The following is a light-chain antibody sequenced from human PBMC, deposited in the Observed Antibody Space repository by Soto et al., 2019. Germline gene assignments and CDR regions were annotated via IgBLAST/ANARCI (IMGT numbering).Light chain of an antibody. V-gene: IGKV1-6*01. Sequence: IQMPQSPSTLSASVGDSLTITCRASQGIRNDLAWYQQKPGKAPKLLIYEASTLQSGVPSRFSGSYSGTDFTLTIGSLQPEDFATYYCLQDFKYPRTFGQGNKVDIK. CDR3: LQDFKYPRT. CDR1: QGIRND. J-gene: IGKJ1*01. CDR2: EAS.